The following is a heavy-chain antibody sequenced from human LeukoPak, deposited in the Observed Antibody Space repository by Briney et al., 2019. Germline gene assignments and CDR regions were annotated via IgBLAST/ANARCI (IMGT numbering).Heavy chain of an antibody. J-gene: IGHJ4*02. D-gene: IGHD2-15*01. CDR3: AKDKDIVVVVAADRGY. CDR2: ISGSGGST. Sequence: GGSLRLSCTASGFTFSSYAMSWVRQAPGKGLEWVSAISGSGGSTYYADSVKGRFTISRDNSKNTLYLQMNSLRAEDTAVYYCAKDKDIVVVVAADRGYWGQGTLVTVSS. V-gene: IGHV3-23*01. CDR1: GFTFSSYA.